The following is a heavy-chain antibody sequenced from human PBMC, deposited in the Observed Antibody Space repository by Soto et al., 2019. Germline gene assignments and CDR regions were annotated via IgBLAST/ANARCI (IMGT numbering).Heavy chain of an antibody. J-gene: IGHJ5*02. D-gene: IGHD2-8*02. CDR2: IYWDDDK. CDR3: ARQVRYCSGSVCPNLFDP. V-gene: IGHV2-5*02. Sequence: QITLKESGPTLVKPTQTLTLTCTFSGFSLSTSGVGVGWIRQPPGKALEWLALIYWDDDKRYSPSLKIRLSITKDTSKKQVVVKMTNMDPVDTATYYCARQVRYCSGSVCPNLFDPWGQGTLVTVSS. CDR1: GFSLSTSGVG.